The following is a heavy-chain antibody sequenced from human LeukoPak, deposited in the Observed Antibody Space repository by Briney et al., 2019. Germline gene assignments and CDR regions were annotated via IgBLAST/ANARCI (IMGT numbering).Heavy chain of an antibody. V-gene: IGHV4-34*01. Sequence: SETLSLTCAVYGGSFSGYYWSWIRQPPGKGLEWIGEINHSGSTNYNPSPKSRVTISVDTSKNQFSLKLSSVTAADTAVYYCARGWDTAMVFDYWGQGTLVTVSS. J-gene: IGHJ4*02. D-gene: IGHD5-18*01. CDR2: INHSGST. CDR1: GGSFSGYY. CDR3: ARGWDTAMVFDY.